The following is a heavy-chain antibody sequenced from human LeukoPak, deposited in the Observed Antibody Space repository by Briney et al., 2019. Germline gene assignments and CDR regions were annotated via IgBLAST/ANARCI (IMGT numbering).Heavy chain of an antibody. J-gene: IGHJ6*03. Sequence: PGGSLRLSCAASGFTFSSFSMNWVRQAPGKGLEWVSSISSTSSYIYYADSVKGRFTISRDKDKNSVYLQMTSLRAEDTAVYYCARESGSRSYYYYMDVWGKGTTATVSS. CDR2: ISSTSSYI. CDR3: ARESGSRSYYYYMDV. CDR1: GFTFSSFS. D-gene: IGHD2-2*01. V-gene: IGHV3-21*01.